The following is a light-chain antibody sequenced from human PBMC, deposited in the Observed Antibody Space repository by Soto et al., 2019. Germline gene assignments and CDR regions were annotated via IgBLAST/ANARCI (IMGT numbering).Light chain of an antibody. CDR1: QSISSW. J-gene: IGKJ1*01. CDR3: QQYNSYARWT. CDR2: DAS. V-gene: IGKV1-5*01. Sequence: DIQMTQSPSTLSASVGDRVTITCRARQSISSWLAWYQPKPGKAPKLLIYDASSVKSGVLSRFSGSGSGTEVTLTITSLQPDDLATYYCQQYNSYARWTFGQGTKMEIK.